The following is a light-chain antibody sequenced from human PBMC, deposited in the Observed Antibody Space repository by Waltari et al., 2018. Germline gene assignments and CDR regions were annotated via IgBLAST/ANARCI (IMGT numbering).Light chain of an antibody. CDR1: SSDVGSYNL. Sequence: QSALTQPASVSGSPGQSITISCTGTSSDVGSYNLVSWYQQHPGKAPKLMIYEVSKRPSVVSNRFSGSKSGNTASLTISGLQAEDEADYYCCSYAGSSTLGVFGGGTKLTVL. CDR2: EVS. CDR3: CSYAGSSTLGV. J-gene: IGLJ2*01. V-gene: IGLV2-23*02.